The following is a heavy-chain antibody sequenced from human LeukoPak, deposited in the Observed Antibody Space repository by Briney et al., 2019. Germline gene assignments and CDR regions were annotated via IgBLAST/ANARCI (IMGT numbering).Heavy chain of an antibody. V-gene: IGHV3-21*01. J-gene: IGHJ3*02. D-gene: IGHD6-13*01. CDR3: ARDSSSSRDAFDI. Sequence: PGGSLRLSCAASGFTFSSYSMNWVRQAPGKGLEWVSSISSSSYIYYADSVKGRFTISRDNAKNSLYLQMNSLRAEDTAVYYCARDSSSSRDAFDIWGQGTMVTVPS. CDR2: ISSSSYI. CDR1: GFTFSSYS.